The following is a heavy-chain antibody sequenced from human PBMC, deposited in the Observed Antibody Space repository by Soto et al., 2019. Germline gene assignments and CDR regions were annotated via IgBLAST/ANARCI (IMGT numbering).Heavy chain of an antibody. Sequence: GGSLRLSCAASGFTFSDYYMSWIRQAPGKGLEWISYISGRNTYTNYADSVKGRFTISRDNANNTLYLQMNSLRAEDTAVYYCAREPTPAKENGMDVWGQGTTVTVSS. CDR2: ISGRNTYT. V-gene: IGHV3-11*06. D-gene: IGHD4-4*01. CDR3: AREPTPAKENGMDV. J-gene: IGHJ6*02. CDR1: GFTFSDYY.